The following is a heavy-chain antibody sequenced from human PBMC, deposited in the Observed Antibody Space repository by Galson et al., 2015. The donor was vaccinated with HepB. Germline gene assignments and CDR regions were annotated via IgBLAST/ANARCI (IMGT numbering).Heavy chain of an antibody. V-gene: IGHV3-33*01. CDR3: ARDHISYPPPLPLDY. Sequence: SLRLSCAASGFTFSSYGMHWVRQAPGKGLEWVAVIWYDGSNKYYADSVKGRFTISRDNAKNSLYLQMNSLRAEDTAVYYCARDHISYPPPLPLDYWGQGTLVTVSS. CDR1: GFTFSSYG. D-gene: IGHD2-21*01. CDR2: IWYDGSNK. J-gene: IGHJ4*02.